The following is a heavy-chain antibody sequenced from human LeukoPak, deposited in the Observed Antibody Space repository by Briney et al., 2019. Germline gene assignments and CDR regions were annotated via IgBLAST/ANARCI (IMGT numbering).Heavy chain of an antibody. CDR1: GDSISYFY. CDR2: INHSGST. Sequence: SETLSLTCSVSGDSISYFYWSWIRQPPGKGLEWIGEINHSGSTNYNPSLKSRVTISVDTSKNQFSLKLSSVTAADTAVYYCARGVTIFGVVIRRSDAFDIWGQGTMVTVSS. CDR3: ARGVTIFGVVIRRSDAFDI. V-gene: IGHV4-34*01. D-gene: IGHD3-3*01. J-gene: IGHJ3*02.